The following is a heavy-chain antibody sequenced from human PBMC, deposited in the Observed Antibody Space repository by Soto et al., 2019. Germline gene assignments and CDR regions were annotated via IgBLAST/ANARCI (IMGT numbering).Heavy chain of an antibody. Sequence: QAQLVQSGPEVKRPGASVKVSCKAFAYTFTSYGISWVRQAPGQGLEWMGWISAFKGNTQYAQKFRGRVSMTTETSTNTAYMELRNLRSDDTAVYYCAREGEDYGAPDYYYYGMDVWGQGTSVTVS. D-gene: IGHD4-17*01. CDR1: AYTFTSYG. J-gene: IGHJ6*02. V-gene: IGHV1-18*04. CDR2: ISAFKGNT. CDR3: AREGEDYGAPDYYYYGMDV.